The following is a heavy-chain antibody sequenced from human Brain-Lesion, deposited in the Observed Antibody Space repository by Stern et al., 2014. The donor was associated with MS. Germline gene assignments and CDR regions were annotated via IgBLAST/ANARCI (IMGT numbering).Heavy chain of an antibody. V-gene: IGHV1-24*01. CDR3: ATGDFRQQLVPGPYYFYGMDV. J-gene: IGHJ6*02. CDR2: FDPDDGET. D-gene: IGHD6-13*01. Sequence: QVQLVQSGAEVKKPGASVKVSCKVSGYTLTELSMHWVRQAPGQGLEWMGSFDPDDGETIYAQKFQGRVTMTEDTSTDTAYMELSSLRSEDTAVYYCATGDFRQQLVPGPYYFYGMDVWGQGTTVTVSS. CDR1: GYTLTELS.